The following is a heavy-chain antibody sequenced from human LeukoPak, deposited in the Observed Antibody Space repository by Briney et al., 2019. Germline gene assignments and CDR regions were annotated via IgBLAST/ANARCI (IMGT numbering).Heavy chain of an antibody. CDR3: ASLGSHIVVVPAAVYGMDV. V-gene: IGHV1-8*01. Sequence: ASVTVSCKASGYTFTSYDINWVRQATGQGLEWMGWMNPNSGNTGYAQKFQGRVTMTRNTSISTAYMELSSLRSEDTAVYYCASLGSHIVVVPAAVYGMDVWGQGTTVTVSS. D-gene: IGHD2-2*01. CDR2: MNPNSGNT. J-gene: IGHJ6*02. CDR1: GYTFTSYD.